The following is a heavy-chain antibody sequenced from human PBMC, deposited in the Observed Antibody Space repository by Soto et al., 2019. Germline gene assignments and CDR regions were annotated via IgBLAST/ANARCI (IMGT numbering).Heavy chain of an antibody. Sequence: QVQLVESGGGVVQPGRSLRLSCAASGFTFSSYGMHWVRQAPGKGLEWVAVISYDGSNKYYADSVKGRFTISRDNSKNTLYLQMNRLRVDDTGVYCYAKPFAVTTSSYLDYGVRGTLVAASS. CDR3: AKPFAVTTSSYLDY. CDR2: ISYDGSNK. D-gene: IGHD3-22*01. J-gene: IGHJ4*02. CDR1: GFTFSSYG. V-gene: IGHV3-30*18.